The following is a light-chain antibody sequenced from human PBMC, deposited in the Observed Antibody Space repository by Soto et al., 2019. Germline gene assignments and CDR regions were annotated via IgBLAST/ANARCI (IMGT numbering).Light chain of an antibody. J-gene: IGLJ2*01. CDR1: YSDIGGYNY. CDR2: DVT. V-gene: IGLV2-14*03. CDR3: SSYTSRSTLGV. Sequence: QSALTQPASVSGSPGQSITISCTGAYSDIGGYNYVSWYQQHPGKAPKLMIYDVTNRPSGVSYRLSGSKSGNTASLTISGLQAEDEADYYCSSYTSRSTLGVFGGGTKLTVL.